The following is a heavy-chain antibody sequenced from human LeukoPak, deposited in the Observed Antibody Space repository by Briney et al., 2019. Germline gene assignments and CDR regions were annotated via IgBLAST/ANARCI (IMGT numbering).Heavy chain of an antibody. CDR1: GYTLTDYY. V-gene: IGHV1-2*02. CDR2: INPNSGGT. CDR3: ARKVPGELYGMDV. D-gene: IGHD7-27*01. J-gene: IGHJ6*02. Sequence: ASVKVSCKASGYTLTDYYVHWVRQAPGQGLEWMGWINPNSGGTNYAQKFQGRVTMTRDTSINTAYMELSRLTSDDTAVYYCARKVPGELYGMDVWGQGTTVTVSS.